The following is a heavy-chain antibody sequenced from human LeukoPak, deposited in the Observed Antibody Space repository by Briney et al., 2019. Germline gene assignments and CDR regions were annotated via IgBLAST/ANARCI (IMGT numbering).Heavy chain of an antibody. CDR1: GFTFSTFA. CDR3: ATYRQVLLPFES. D-gene: IGHD2-8*02. CDR2: IFPSGGEI. J-gene: IGHJ4*02. Sequence: GGSLSLSCAASGFTFSTFAMIWVRQPPGKGLKWVSSIFPSGGEIHYADSVRGRFTISRDNSKSTLSLQMNSLRAEDTAIYYCATYRQVLLPFESWGQGTLVTVSS. V-gene: IGHV3-23*01.